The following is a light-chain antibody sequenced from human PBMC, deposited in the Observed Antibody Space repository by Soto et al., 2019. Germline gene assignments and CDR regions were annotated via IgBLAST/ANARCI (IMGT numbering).Light chain of an antibody. J-gene: IGKJ5*01. V-gene: IGKV3-20*01. CDR1: QNLGDWL. CDR2: CAS. Sequence: VLTQSPGTLSLSPGERATLSCRANQNLGDWLLCWYHQKPVQRPTLLIYCASTMATGIPDRFSGSGSGTDFTLTISRLEPEDFAVYYCQEHASIFGQGTRLEIK. CDR3: QEHASI.